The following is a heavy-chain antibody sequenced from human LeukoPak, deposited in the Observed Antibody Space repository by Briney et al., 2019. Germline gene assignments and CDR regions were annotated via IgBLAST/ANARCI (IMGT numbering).Heavy chain of an antibody. V-gene: IGHV4-39*01. J-gene: IGHJ4*02. CDR2: IYYSGST. Sequence: SETLSLTCTVSGGSISSSSYYWGWIRQPRGKGLEWIGSIYYSGSTYYNPSLKSRVTISLDTSKNQFSLKLSSVAAADTAVYYCASPSWDYWGQGTLVTVSS. CDR1: GGSISSSSYY. CDR3: ASPSWDY.